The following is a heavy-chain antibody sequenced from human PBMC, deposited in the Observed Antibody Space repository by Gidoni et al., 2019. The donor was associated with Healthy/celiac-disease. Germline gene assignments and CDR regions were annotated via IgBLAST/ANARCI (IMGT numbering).Heavy chain of an antibody. J-gene: IGHJ6*03. D-gene: IGHD5-18*01. CDR1: GGSFSNYY. CDR2: INHSGST. Sequence: QVQLQQWGAGLLKPSETLSLTCAVYGGSFSNYYWSWIRQPPGKGLEWIGEINHSGSTNYNPSLKSRVTISVDTSKNQFSLKLSSVTAADTAVYYCARPRGYSYSYYYYMDVWGKGTTVVVSS. V-gene: IGHV4-34*01. CDR3: ARPRGYSYSYYYYMDV.